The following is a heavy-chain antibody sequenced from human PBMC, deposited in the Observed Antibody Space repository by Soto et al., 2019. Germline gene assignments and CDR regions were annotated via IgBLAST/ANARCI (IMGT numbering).Heavy chain of an antibody. V-gene: IGHV4-31*03. J-gene: IGHJ3*02. CDR1: GGSISSGGYY. CDR3: ARVTEKEEGAFDI. Sequence: SETLSLTCTVSGGSISSGGYYWSWIRQHPGKGLEWIGYIYYSGSTYYNPSLKSRVTISVDTSKNQFSLKLSSVTAADTAVYYCARVTEKEEGAFDIWGQGTMVTVSS. CDR2: IYYSGST.